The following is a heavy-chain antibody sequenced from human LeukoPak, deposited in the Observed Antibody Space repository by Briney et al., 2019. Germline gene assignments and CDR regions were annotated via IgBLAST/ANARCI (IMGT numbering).Heavy chain of an antibody. J-gene: IGHJ3*02. D-gene: IGHD2-21*02. CDR1: GFTFSSYA. Sequence: GGCLRLSCAASGFTFSSYAMSWVRQAPGRGLECGSAISGSGGSTYYADSVKGRFTISRDNSKNTLYLQMNSLRAEDTAVYYCVPWGGACRDVFDIGAKGKMVTF. V-gene: IGHV3-23*01. CDR3: VPWGGACRDVFDI. CDR2: ISGSGGST.